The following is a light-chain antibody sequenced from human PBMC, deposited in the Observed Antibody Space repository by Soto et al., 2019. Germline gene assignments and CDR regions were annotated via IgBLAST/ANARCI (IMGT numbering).Light chain of an antibody. Sequence: EIVMTQSPATLSVSPGERATLSCRASQSVSSNLAWYQQKPGQAPRLLIYGASTRATGIPARFSGSGSGTEFTLTISSLQSEDFGVYYCQQYNNWSQTVGQGTKGEIK. V-gene: IGKV3-15*01. J-gene: IGKJ1*01. CDR1: QSVSSN. CDR2: GAS. CDR3: QQYNNWSQT.